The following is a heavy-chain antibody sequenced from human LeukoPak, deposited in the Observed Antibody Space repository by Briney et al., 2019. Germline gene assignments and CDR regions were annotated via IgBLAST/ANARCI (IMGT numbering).Heavy chain of an antibody. D-gene: IGHD4-17*01. CDR2: ISSNGNNI. J-gene: IGHJ4*02. V-gene: IGHV3-21*01. Sequence: GGSLRLSCAASGFTFTIYTMNCVREAPGRGREWVSSISSNGNNIYYADSVKGRFTISRDNSKVSLYLEMNSLRAEDTAVYYCARGLRRGDYWGQGTLVTVSS. CDR3: ARGLRRGDY. CDR1: GFTFTIYT.